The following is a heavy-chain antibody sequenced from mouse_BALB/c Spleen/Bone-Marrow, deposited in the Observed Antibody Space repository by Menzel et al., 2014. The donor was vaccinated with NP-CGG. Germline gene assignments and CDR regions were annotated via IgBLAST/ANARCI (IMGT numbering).Heavy chain of an antibody. V-gene: IGHV5-4*02. D-gene: IGHD2-1*01. CDR3: ARDGNFAMDY. CDR1: GFTFSDYY. Sequence: EVQGVESGGGLVKPGGSLKLSCAVSGFTFSDYYMYWVRQNPEKRLEWVANINDGGSYTYYPDSVKGRFTISRDNAKNNLYLQMSSLKSEDTAMYYCARDGNFAMDYWGQGTSVTVSS. J-gene: IGHJ4*01. CDR2: INDGGSYT.